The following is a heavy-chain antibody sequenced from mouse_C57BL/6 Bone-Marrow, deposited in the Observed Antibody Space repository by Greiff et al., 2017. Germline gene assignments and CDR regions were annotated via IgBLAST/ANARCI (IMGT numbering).Heavy chain of an antibody. D-gene: IGHD2-3*01. CDR3: ARTDPPYDGYYGGFAF. V-gene: IGHV2-2*01. J-gene: IGHJ3*01. CDR1: GFSLTSYG. Sequence: VQLQQSGPGLVQPSQSLSITCTASGFSLTSYGVHWVRQSPGKGLEWLGVIRSGGSTDYNAAFISRLSISTDNSKSQVFFKMNSLQADDTAIYYCARTDPPYDGYYGGFAFWGQGTLVTVSA. CDR2: IRSGGST.